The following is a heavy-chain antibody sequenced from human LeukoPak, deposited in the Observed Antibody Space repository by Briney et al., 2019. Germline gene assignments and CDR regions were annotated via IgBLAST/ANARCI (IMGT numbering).Heavy chain of an antibody. J-gene: IGHJ4*02. V-gene: IGHV1-18*01. CDR1: GYTFTNYD. D-gene: IGHD3-16*01. Sequence: ASVKASCKASGYTFTNYDISWVRQAPGQGLEWMGWISAYNGDTNYARTFQGRITMTTDSSTSTVYMELRSLRSEDTAVYYCARDRDKQINLRPNYFGYWGQGTLVTVSS. CDR3: ARDRDKQINLRPNYFGY. CDR2: ISAYNGDT.